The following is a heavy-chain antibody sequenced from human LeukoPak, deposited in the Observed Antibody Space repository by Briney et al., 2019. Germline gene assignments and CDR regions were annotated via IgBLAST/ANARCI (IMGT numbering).Heavy chain of an antibody. J-gene: IGHJ4*02. CDR1: GGSFSDYY. D-gene: IGHD6-13*01. CDR2: ITHGGST. V-gene: IGHV4-34*01. Sequence: PSETLSLTCAVYGGSFSDYYWSWIRQPPGKGLEWIGEITHGGSTNYNPSLKSRVTISVDTSKNQFSLELNSVTAADTAVYYCARGGWHSSSWYFDYWGQGTLVTVSS. CDR3: ARGGWHSSSWYFDY.